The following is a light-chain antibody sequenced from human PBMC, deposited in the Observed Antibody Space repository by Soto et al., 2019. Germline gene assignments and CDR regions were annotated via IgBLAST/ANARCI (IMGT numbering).Light chain of an antibody. CDR1: QNIDRW. J-gene: IGKJ1*01. Sequence: DIQMTQSPSTLSASVGDRVTITCRASQNIDRWLAWYQQKPGKAPNLLIYGASNLESGVPSRFSGSGSGTEFTLPISSLRPDDFATIYCQQYNSYPGTFGQGTKVEIK. CDR2: GAS. CDR3: QQYNSYPGT. V-gene: IGKV1-5*03.